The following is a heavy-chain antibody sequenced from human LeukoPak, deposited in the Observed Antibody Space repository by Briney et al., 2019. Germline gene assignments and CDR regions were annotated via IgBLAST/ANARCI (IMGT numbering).Heavy chain of an antibody. CDR2: IIPIFGTA. CDR3: ARVSDEYYYYYMDA. Sequence: SVKVSCKASGGTFSSYAISWVRQAPGQGLEWMGGIIPIFGTANYAQKFQGRVTITADKSTSTAYMELSSLRSEDTAVYYCARVSDEYYYYYMDAWGKGTTVTVSS. CDR1: GGTFSSYA. J-gene: IGHJ6*03. V-gene: IGHV1-69*06.